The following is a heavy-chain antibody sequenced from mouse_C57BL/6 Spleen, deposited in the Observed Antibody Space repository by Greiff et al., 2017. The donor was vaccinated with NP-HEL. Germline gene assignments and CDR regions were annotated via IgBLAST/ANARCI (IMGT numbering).Heavy chain of an antibody. CDR3: ARDNLDYFDY. Sequence: EVKLQESGPGLVKPSQSLSLTCSVTGYSITSGYYWNWIRQFPGNKLEWMGYISYDGSNNYNPSLKNRISITRDTSKNQFFLKLNSVTTEDTATYYCARDNLDYFDYWGQGTTLTVSS. J-gene: IGHJ2*01. CDR1: GYSITSGYY. CDR2: ISYDGSN. V-gene: IGHV3-6*01.